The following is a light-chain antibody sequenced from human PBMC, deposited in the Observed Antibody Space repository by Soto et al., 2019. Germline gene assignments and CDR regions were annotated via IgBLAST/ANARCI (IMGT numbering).Light chain of an antibody. CDR3: SSYTSSSTLV. J-gene: IGLJ2*01. CDR1: SSDVGGYSY. V-gene: IGLV2-14*01. Sequence: QDVLTQPATVPGSPGQSITISCTGTSSDVGGYSYVSWYQQHPGKAPKLMIYDVSNRPSGVSNRFSGSKSGNTASLTISGLQAEDEADYYCSSYTSSSTLVFGGGTKVTVL. CDR2: DVS.